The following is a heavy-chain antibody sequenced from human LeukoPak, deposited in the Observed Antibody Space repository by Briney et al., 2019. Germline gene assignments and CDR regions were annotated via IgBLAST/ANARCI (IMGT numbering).Heavy chain of an antibody. CDR3: ARGLGYSYGFFI. Sequence: SETLSLTCAVYGGSFSGYYWGWIRQPPGKGLEWIGEINHSGSTNYNPSLKSRVTISVDTSKNQFSLKLSSVTAADTAVYYCARGLGYSYGFFIWGQGTLVTVSS. D-gene: IGHD5-18*01. CDR1: GGSFSGYY. J-gene: IGHJ4*02. CDR2: INHSGST. V-gene: IGHV4-34*01.